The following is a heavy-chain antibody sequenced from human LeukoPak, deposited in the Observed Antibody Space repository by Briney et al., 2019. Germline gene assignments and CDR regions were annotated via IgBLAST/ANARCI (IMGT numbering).Heavy chain of an antibody. Sequence: AGGSLRLSCAAPGFTFTNSWIASGRQAPGKGLECVANIKQDVSTKHYVDSLKSRFSISRDNTKNSLYPQMTSLGADDTAVYYCARDTDGSLDYWGQGILVTVAS. D-gene: IGHD1-26*01. CDR2: IKQDVSTK. CDR1: GFTFTNSW. J-gene: IGHJ4*02. V-gene: IGHV3-7*01. CDR3: ARDTDGSLDY.